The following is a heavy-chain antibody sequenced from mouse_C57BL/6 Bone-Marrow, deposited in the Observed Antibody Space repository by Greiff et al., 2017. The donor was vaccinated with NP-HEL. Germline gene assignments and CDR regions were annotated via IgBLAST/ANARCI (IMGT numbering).Heavy chain of an antibody. Sequence: VQLQQSGPGLVQPSQSLSITCTVSGFSLTSYGVHWVRQSPGKGLEWLGVIWRGGSTDYNAAFMSRLSITKDNSKSQVFFKMNSLQADDTAIYYCAKNGPYDYDGAWFAYWGQGTLVTVSA. D-gene: IGHD2-4*01. CDR3: AKNGPYDYDGAWFAY. J-gene: IGHJ3*01. CDR2: IWRGGST. CDR1: GFSLTSYG. V-gene: IGHV2-5*01.